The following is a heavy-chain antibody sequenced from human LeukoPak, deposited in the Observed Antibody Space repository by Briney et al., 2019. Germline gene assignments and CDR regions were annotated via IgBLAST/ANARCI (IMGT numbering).Heavy chain of an antibody. V-gene: IGHV4-59*01. J-gene: IGHJ6*02. CDR2: IYYSGST. Sequence: SETLSLTCTVPGGSISSYYWSWIRQPPGKGLEWIGYIYYSGSTNYNPSLKSRVTISVDTSKNQFSLKLSSVTAADTAVYYCARVAVYYGMDVWGQGTTVTVSS. CDR3: ARVAVYYGMDV. CDR1: GGSISSYY. D-gene: IGHD6-19*01.